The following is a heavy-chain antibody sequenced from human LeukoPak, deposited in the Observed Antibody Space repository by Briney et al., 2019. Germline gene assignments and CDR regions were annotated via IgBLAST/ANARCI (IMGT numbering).Heavy chain of an antibody. CDR2: IYYSGST. CDR1: GGSISSYY. J-gene: IGHJ5*02. D-gene: IGHD1-7*01. Sequence: SETLSLTCTVSGGSISSYYWSWIRQPPGKGLEWIGYIYYSGSTNYNPSLKSRVTISVDTSKNQFSLKLSSVTAADTAVYYCARRITGPTSWFDPWGQGTLVTVSS. CDR3: ARRITGPTSWFDP. V-gene: IGHV4-59*01.